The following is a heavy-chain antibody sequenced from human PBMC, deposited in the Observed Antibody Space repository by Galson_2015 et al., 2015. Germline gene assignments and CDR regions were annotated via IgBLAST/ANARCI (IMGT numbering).Heavy chain of an antibody. CDR3: AKDNEGYCSDGHCYSYYYYGMDV. D-gene: IGHD2-15*01. V-gene: IGHV3-30*18. J-gene: IGHJ6*02. CDR2: IPDEGSIK. CDR1: GFTLSSCG. Sequence: SLRLSCAASGFTLSSCGMHWVRQAPGKGLEWVALIPDEGSIKEYADSVKGRFTISRDNSKNTLSLQMNSLRAEDTAIYYCAKDNEGYCSDGHCYSYYYYGMDVWGQGTTVTVSS.